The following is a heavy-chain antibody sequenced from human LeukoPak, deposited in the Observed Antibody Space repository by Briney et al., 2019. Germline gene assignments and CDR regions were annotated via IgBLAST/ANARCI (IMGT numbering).Heavy chain of an antibody. V-gene: IGHV3-7*01. CDR1: GFTLNNAW. J-gene: IGHJ5*02. CDR3: ARSGYCSSTSCYTDWFDP. CDR2: INLDGSER. D-gene: IGHD2-2*02. Sequence: GGSLRLSCAASGFTLNNAWMSWVRQVPGKGLEWVANINLDGSERYYVESVKGRFTISRDNAKNTLYLQMNSLRAEDTAVYYCARSGYCSSTSCYTDWFDPWGQGTLVTVSS.